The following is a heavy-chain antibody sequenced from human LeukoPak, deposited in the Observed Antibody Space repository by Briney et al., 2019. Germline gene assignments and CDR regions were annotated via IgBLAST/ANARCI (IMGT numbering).Heavy chain of an antibody. Sequence: GRSLTLPCAPSGLPFSHHCMEWVRHAPGERLDWVSHTINTANSYTTEYAASEKGRFTSSSNDSKKSQSLQMNCMNTENTAVYYCAREAGGGVLGYFDHWGRGTLVSVSS. D-gene: IGHD3-10*01. CDR2: TINTANSYTT. CDR1: GLPFSHHC. J-gene: IGHJ2*01. CDR3: AREAGGGVLGYFDH. V-gene: IGHV3-72*01.